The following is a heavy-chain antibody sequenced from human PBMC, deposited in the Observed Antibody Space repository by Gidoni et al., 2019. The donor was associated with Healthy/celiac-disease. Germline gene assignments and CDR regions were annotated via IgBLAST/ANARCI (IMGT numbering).Heavy chain of an antibody. D-gene: IGHD1-26*01. V-gene: IGHV3-9*01. CDR3: ATGSGSYIQTSYYFDY. CDR1: GFTFDDYA. Sequence: EVQLVESGGGLVQPGRSLRLSCAASGFTFDDYAMHWVRQAPGKGLEWVSGISWNSGSIGYADSVKGRFTISRDNAKNSLYLQMNSLRAEDTALYYCATGSGSYIQTSYYFDYWGQGTLVTVSS. J-gene: IGHJ4*02. CDR2: ISWNSGSI.